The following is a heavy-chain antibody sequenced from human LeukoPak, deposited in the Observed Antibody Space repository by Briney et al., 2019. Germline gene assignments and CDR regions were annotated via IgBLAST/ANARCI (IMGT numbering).Heavy chain of an antibody. CDR3: ARHGRHCSGGNCKHQLIDY. CDR2: IYYSGST. D-gene: IGHD2-15*01. Sequence: SETLSLTCTVSGGSISSTGYYWGWIRQPPGKGLEWIGSIYYSGSTYYNPSLKSRVTISVDTSKNQFSLKLSSVTAADTAVYYCARHGRHCSGGNCKHQLIDYWGQGTLVTVSS. V-gene: IGHV4-39*01. CDR1: GGSISSTGYY. J-gene: IGHJ4*02.